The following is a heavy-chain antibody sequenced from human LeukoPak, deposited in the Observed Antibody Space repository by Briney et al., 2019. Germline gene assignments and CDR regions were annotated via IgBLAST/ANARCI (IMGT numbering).Heavy chain of an antibody. V-gene: IGHV3-23*01. CDR2: ISGSGGST. Sequence: GGSLRLSCAASGFTFSSYAMSWVRQAPGKGLEWVSAISGSGGSTYYADSMKGRFTISRDNSKNTLYLQMNSLRAEDTAVYYCAKEGITMIVVVMEPNYFDYWGQGTLVTVSS. D-gene: IGHD3-22*01. CDR3: AKEGITMIVVVMEPNYFDY. CDR1: GFTFSSYA. J-gene: IGHJ4*02.